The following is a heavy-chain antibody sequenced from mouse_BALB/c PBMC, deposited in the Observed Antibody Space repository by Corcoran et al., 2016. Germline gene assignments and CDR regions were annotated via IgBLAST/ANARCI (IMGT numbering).Heavy chain of an antibody. Sequence: QIQLVQSGPELKKPGETVKISCKASGYTFTNYGMNWVKQAPGKGLKWMGWINTYTGEPTYADDFKGRFAFSLETSASTAYLQINNLKNEDTATFVWASGNYFGYGGQGTTLTVSS. V-gene: IGHV9-3-1*01. J-gene: IGHJ2*01. CDR3: ASGNYFGY. CDR1: GYTFTNYG. D-gene: IGHD1-1*02. CDR2: INTYTGEP.